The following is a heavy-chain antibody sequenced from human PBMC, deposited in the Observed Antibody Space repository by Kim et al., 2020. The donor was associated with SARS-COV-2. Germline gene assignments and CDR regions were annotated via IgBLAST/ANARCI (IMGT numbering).Heavy chain of an antibody. D-gene: IGHD3-9*01. CDR3: AKDSRGYYDILTGSPDSYYYGLDV. V-gene: IGHV3-9*01. CDR1: GFTFDDFA. J-gene: IGHJ6*02. Sequence: GGSLRLSCAASGFTFDDFAMHWVRQAPGKGLEWVSGISWNSDNRGYADSVKGRFTISRDDAKNSLYLQMNSLRAEDTALYYCAKDSRGYYDILTGSPDSYYYGLDVWGQGTTVTVSS. CDR2: ISWNSDNR.